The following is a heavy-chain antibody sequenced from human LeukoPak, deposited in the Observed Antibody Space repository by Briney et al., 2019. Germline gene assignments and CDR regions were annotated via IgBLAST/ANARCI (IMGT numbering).Heavy chain of an antibody. D-gene: IGHD5-12*01. CDR1: GGSISSYY. J-gene: IGHJ4*02. CDR3: ARAVATIEYYFDY. CDR2: IYYSGST. Sequence: SETLSLTCTVSGGSISSYYWSWIRQPPGKGLEWIGYIYYSGSTNYNPSLKSRVTISVDTSKNQFSLKLSSVTAADTAVYYCARAVATIEYYFDYWGQGTLATVSS. V-gene: IGHV4-59*01.